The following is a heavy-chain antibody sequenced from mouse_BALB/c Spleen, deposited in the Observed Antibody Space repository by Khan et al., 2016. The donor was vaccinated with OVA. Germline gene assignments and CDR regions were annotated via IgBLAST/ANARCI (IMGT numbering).Heavy chain of an antibody. D-gene: IGHD1-1*01. J-gene: IGHJ4*01. CDR2: ISYSGST. CDR3: ARGNYYGYAMDY. Sequence: EVQLQESGPGLVKPSQSLSLTCTVTGYSITSNYAWNWIRQLPGNKLEWMGYISYSGSTSYNPSLKSRIFITRDTPKNQFFLPLNSVTTEDAATYYCARGNYYGYAMDYWGQGTSVTVSS. V-gene: IGHV3-2*02. CDR1: GYSITSNYA.